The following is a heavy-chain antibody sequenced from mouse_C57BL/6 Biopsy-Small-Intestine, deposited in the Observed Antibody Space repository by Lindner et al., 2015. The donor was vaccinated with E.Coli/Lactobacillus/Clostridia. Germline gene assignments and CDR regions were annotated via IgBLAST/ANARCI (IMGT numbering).Heavy chain of an antibody. CDR3: AREAITTVVDAMDY. V-gene: IGHV1-85*01. J-gene: IGHJ4*01. CDR1: GYTFTSYD. CDR2: IYPRDGST. D-gene: IGHD1-1*01. Sequence: VQLQESGPELVKPGASVKLSCKASGYTFTSYDITWVRQRPGQGLEWIGWIYPRDGSTQYNEKFKGKATLTVDTSSSTAYMELHSLTSEDSAVYFCAREAITTVVDAMDYWGQGTSVTVSS.